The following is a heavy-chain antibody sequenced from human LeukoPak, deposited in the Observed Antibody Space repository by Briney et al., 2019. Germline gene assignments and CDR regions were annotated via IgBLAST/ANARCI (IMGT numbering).Heavy chain of an antibody. D-gene: IGHD3-9*01. Sequence: SETLSLTCAVYGGSFSGYYWSWIRQPPGKGLEWIGEINHSGSTNYNPSLKSRVTISVDTSKNQFSLKLSSVTAADTAVYYCARRILRYFGWLPSAPWFDPWGQGTLVTVSS. CDR1: GGSFSGYY. J-gene: IGHJ5*02. V-gene: IGHV4-34*01. CDR3: ARRILRYFGWLPSAPWFDP. CDR2: INHSGST.